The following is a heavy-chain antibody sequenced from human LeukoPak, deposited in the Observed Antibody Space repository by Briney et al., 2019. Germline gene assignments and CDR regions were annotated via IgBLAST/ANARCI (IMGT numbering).Heavy chain of an antibody. J-gene: IGHJ4*02. CDR2: FCGSGGCP. D-gene: IGHD6-19*01. Sequence: QAGGSLRLSCAASGFTFSNFGMSWVRQAPGKGREWVTTFCGSGGCPFYADSVTGPFPISRDNSNNTLFLQMNSLRAEDTAIYFCAKAGSSGSSSSGGDYWGQGSLVTVSS. V-gene: IGHV3-23*01. CDR3: AKAGSSGSSSSGGDY. CDR1: GFTFSNFG.